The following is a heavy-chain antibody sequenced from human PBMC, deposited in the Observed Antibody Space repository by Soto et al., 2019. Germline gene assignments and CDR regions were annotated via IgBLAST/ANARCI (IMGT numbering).Heavy chain of an antibody. CDR1: GFTFSSYG. CDR2: ISYDGSNK. D-gene: IGHD3-9*01. J-gene: IGHJ2*01. Sequence: QVQLVESGGGVVQPGRSLRLSCAASGFTFSSYGMHWVRQAPGKGLEWVAVISYDGSNKYYADSVKGRFTISRDNSKNTLYLKMNSLRAEDTAVYYCAKYSAYYDILARGYFDLWGRGTLVTVSS. CDR3: AKYSAYYDILARGYFDL. V-gene: IGHV3-30*18.